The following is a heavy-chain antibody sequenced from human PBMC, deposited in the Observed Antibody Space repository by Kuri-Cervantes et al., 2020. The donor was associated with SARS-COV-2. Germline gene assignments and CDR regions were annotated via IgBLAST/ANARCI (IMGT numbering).Heavy chain of an antibody. D-gene: IGHD1-26*01. CDR3: ARGGPVGAISFDS. J-gene: IGHJ4*01. Sequence: GESLKISCAASGFTVSTNYMSWVRQAPGKGLEWVSLMYDNGETYYADSVKGRFTISRDNSKNTLSLQMNSLRVEDTAVYYCARGGPVGAISFDSWGHGTLVTVSS. V-gene: IGHV3-66*01. CDR1: GFTVSTNY. CDR2: MYDNGET.